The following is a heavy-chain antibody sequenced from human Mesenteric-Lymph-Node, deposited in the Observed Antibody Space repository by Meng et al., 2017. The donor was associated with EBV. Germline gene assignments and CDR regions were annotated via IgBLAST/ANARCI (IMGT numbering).Heavy chain of an antibody. D-gene: IGHD3-22*01. V-gene: IGHV4-4*02. CDR2: MSHSGSS. J-gene: IGHJ4*02. CDR3: ARILVGENSGYFLDY. CDR1: GDSVTSSNW. Sequence: QVQLQGSGPGLVKPSGTLSLTCGVSGDSVTSSNWWSWVRQPPGKGLEWIGEMSHSGSSNYNPSLNNRVTMSVDKSKNRVFLQLSSVTAADTAMYYCARILVGENSGYFLDYWGQGILVTVSS.